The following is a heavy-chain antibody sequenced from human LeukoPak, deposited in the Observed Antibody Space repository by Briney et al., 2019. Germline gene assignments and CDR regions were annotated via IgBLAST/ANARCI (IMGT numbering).Heavy chain of an antibody. J-gene: IGHJ6*02. D-gene: IGHD6-19*01. V-gene: IGHV3-74*01. CDR1: GFTFSSYW. CDR2: INSDESST. CDR3: ARVSVSGAYGMDV. Sequence: PGGSLRLSCAASGFTFSSYWMHWVRQAPGKGLVWVSRINSDESSTSYADSVKGRFTISRDNAKNTLYLQMNSLRAEDTAVYYCARVSVSGAYGMDVWGQGTTVTVSS.